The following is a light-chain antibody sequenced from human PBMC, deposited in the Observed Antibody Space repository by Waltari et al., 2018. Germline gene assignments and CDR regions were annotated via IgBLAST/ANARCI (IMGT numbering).Light chain of an antibody. Sequence: CYQQHVGEAPKLMIYEDNKRPSGVSNLFSCSKSGNTASLTISGLQAEDEADYYCCSYAGSAIWVFGGGTKLTVL. CDR3: CSYAGSAIWV. V-gene: IGLV2-23*01. J-gene: IGLJ3*02. CDR2: EDN.